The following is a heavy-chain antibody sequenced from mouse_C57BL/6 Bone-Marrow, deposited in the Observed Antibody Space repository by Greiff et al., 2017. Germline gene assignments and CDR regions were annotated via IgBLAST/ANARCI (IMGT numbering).Heavy chain of an antibody. CDR3: ARKGYDGWAWFAY. Sequence: VQGVESGPGLVQPSQSLSITCTVSGFSLTSYGVHWVRQSPGKGLEWLGVMWSGGSTDYNAAFISRLSISKDNSKCHVFFKMNSLQADDTAIYYCARKGYDGWAWFAYWGQGTLVTVSA. CDR1: GFSLTSYG. CDR2: MWSGGST. V-gene: IGHV2-2*01. J-gene: IGHJ3*01. D-gene: IGHD2-3*01.